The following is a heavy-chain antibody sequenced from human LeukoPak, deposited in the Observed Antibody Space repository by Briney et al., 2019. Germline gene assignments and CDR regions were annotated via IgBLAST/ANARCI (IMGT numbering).Heavy chain of an antibody. CDR2: LYSGSST. J-gene: IGHJ2*01. V-gene: IGHV3-53*05. CDR1: GFIVSTNY. Sequence: GGSLRLSCAASGFIVSTNYMNWVRQAPGKGLEWVSILYSGSSTYYTDSVKGRFTISRDNSRNTLYLHMTNLRAEDTAVYYCARVGDHYHWYLDLWGRGSLLTVSS. CDR3: ARVGDHYHWYLDL. D-gene: IGHD3-10*01.